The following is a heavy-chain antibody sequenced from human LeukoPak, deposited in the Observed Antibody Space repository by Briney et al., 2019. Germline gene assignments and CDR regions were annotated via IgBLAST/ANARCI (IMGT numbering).Heavy chain of an antibody. CDR3: ARGEYCSYGGCSGLFDY. V-gene: IGHV1-2*02. Sequence: APVKVSCKASEYTFTGYYMHWVRQAPGQGLEWMGWINPNNGGTNYARKFQGRVTMSRDTSISTGYMELRRLRSDDTAVYYCARGEYCSYGGCSGLFDYWGQGTLVTVSS. D-gene: IGHD2-15*01. CDR2: INPNNGGT. J-gene: IGHJ4*02. CDR1: EYTFTGYY.